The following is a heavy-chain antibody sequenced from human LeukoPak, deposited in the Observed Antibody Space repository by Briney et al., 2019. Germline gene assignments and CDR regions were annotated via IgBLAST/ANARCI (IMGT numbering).Heavy chain of an antibody. D-gene: IGHD6-6*01. V-gene: IGHV3-21*01. CDR1: GFTFRSYS. CDR2: ISSSSYI. J-gene: IGHJ1*01. CDR3: ARDRVLGFQH. Sequence: GGSLRLSCAASGFTFRSYSMNWVRQAPGKGLEWVSSISSSSYIYYTDSVKGRFTISKGNAKNSLYLQMNSLRAEDTAVYYCARDRVLGFQHWGQGTLVTVSS.